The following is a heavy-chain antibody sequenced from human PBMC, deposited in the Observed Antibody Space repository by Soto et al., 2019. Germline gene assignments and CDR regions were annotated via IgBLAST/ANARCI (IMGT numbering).Heavy chain of an antibody. J-gene: IGHJ5*02. CDR1: GYTFTSYA. CDR3: ARAGSRQSPSGNPADP. CDR2: INAGNGNT. D-gene: IGHD6-25*01. Sequence: ASVKVSCKASGYTFTSYAMHWVRQAPGQRLEWMGWINAGNGNTKYSQKFQGRVTITRDTSASTAYMELSSLRSEDTAVYYCARAGSRQSPSGNPADPWGQGTLVTVSS. V-gene: IGHV1-3*01.